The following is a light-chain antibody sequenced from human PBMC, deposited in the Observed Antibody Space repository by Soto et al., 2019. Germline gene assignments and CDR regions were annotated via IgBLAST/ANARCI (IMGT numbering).Light chain of an antibody. CDR3: QQYESHSET. J-gene: IGKJ1*01. Sequence: DIQMTQSPSTLSASVGDRVTITCRASQSISSWLAWYQQKPGKAPKLLIYDASSLESGVPSRFSGSGSGTEFTLTISSLQPDDFATYYCQQYESHSETFGQGTKVEIK. CDR1: QSISSW. CDR2: DAS. V-gene: IGKV1-5*01.